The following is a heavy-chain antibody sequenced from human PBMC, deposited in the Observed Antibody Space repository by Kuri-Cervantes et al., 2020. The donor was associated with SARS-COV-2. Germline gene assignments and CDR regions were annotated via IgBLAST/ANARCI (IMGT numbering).Heavy chain of an antibody. CDR3: ATPRNDYYDSSGPFLS. CDR1: GFTFSNYA. D-gene: IGHD3-22*01. J-gene: IGHJ5*02. V-gene: IGHV3-23*01. CDR2: ISNSGGST. Sequence: GGSLRLSCAASGFTFSNYAMNWVRQAPGKGLEWVSSISNSGGSTYYADSVKGRFTISRDNSKNTLYLQMNSLRAEDTAVYYCATPRNDYYDSSGPFLSWGQGTLVTVSS.